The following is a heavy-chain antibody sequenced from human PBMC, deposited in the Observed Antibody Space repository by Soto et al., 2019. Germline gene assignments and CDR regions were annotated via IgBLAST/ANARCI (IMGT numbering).Heavy chain of an antibody. CDR1: GFTFSSYA. CDR3: AKDRLYDSSGYYYGWFDT. D-gene: IGHD3-22*01. Sequence: VQLVESGGGLVQPGGSLRLSCAASGFTFSSYAMSWVRQAPGKGLEWVSGIRGSGGSTYYADSVKGRFTISRDNSKNTLYLQMNSLRAEDTAVYYCAKDRLYDSSGYYYGWFDTWGQGTLVTVSS. CDR2: IRGSGGST. J-gene: IGHJ5*02. V-gene: IGHV3-23*04.